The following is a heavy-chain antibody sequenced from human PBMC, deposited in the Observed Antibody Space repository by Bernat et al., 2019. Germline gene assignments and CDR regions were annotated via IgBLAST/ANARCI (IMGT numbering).Heavy chain of an antibody. CDR1: EFTFSSYA. V-gene: IGHV3-23*01. CDR2: ISGSGGST. Sequence: EVQLLESGGGLVQPGGSLRLSCAASEFTFSSYAMSWVRQAPGKGLEWVSGISGSGGSTYHADSVKGRFTISRDNSKNTLFLQMNSLRAEDTAVYYCATTKVVGATMGEAGWGQGTLVTVSS. D-gene: IGHD1-26*01. CDR3: ATTKVVGATMGEAG. J-gene: IGHJ4*02.